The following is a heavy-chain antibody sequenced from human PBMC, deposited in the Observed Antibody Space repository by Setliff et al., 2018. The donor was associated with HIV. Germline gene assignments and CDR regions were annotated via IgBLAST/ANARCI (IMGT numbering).Heavy chain of an antibody. V-gene: IGHV1-46*01. Sequence: ASVKVSCKASGYAFTSDHMHWVRQAPGQGLEWMGMITPGGGSTSYAQKFQGRVTMTRDTSTSTVYMELSSLRSEDTAAYYCARGTGIAVAGTDYWGQGTLVTVSS. CDR3: ARGTGIAVAGTDY. J-gene: IGHJ4*02. CDR1: GYAFTSDH. CDR2: ITPGGGST. D-gene: IGHD6-19*01.